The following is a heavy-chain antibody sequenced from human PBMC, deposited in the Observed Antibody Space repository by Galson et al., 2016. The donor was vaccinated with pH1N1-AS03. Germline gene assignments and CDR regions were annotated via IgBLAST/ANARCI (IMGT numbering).Heavy chain of an antibody. CDR2: IYGGGDT. CDR3: AREPWGSTQGEY. D-gene: IGHD3-16*01. V-gene: IGHV3-53*01. CDR1: GFTINNNY. J-gene: IGHJ4*02. Sequence: SLRLSCAASGFTINNNYMSWVRQAPGKGLEWVSVIYGGGDTFYADSVKGRFTISRDNSKSTVYLQINSLRVEDTAVYYCAREPWGSTQGEYWGQGTLVTVSS.